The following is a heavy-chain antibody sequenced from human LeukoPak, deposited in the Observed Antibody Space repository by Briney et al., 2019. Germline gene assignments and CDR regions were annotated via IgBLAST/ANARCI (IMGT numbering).Heavy chain of an antibody. D-gene: IGHD3-22*01. V-gene: IGHV4-39*07. J-gene: IGHJ4*02. CDR2: IYYSGST. CDR3: ARSCYYDSSGYCFDY. Sequence: SETLSLACTVSGGSLSSSSYYWGWIRQPPGKGLEWIGIIYYSGSTYYNPSLKSRVTISVDRSKNQFSLKLSSVTAADTAVYYCARSCYYDSSGYCFDYWGQGTLVTVSS. CDR1: GGSLSSSSYY.